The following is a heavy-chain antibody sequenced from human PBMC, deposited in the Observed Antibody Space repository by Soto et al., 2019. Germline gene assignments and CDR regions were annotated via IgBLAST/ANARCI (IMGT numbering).Heavy chain of an antibody. V-gene: IGHV3-53*01. CDR3: ASSVVVVVAATPQRVYGPIYGMDV. CDR2: IYSGGST. J-gene: IGHJ6*02. Sequence: HPGGSLRLSCAASGFTVSSNYMSWVCQAPGKGLEWVSVIYSGGSTYYADSVKGRFTISRDNSKNTLYLQMNSLRAEDTAVYYCASSVVVVVAATPQRVYGPIYGMDVWGQGTTVTVSS. D-gene: IGHD2-15*01. CDR1: GFTVSSNY.